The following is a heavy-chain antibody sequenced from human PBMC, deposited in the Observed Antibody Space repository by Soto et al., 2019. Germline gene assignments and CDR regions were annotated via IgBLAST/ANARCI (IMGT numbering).Heavy chain of an antibody. D-gene: IGHD3-10*01. CDR2: TYYRSKWYN. CDR3: ARETPLLWFGELEGMDV. Sequence: SQTLSLTCAISGDGVSSNSAAWNWIRQSPSRGLEWLGRTYYRSKWYNDYAVSVESRITINPDTSKNQFSLQLNSVTPEDTAVYYCARETPLLWFGELEGMDVWGQGTTVTVSS. J-gene: IGHJ6*02. CDR1: GDGVSSNSAA. V-gene: IGHV6-1*01.